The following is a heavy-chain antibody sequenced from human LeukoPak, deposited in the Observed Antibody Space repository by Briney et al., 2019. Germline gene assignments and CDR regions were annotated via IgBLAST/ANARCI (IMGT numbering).Heavy chain of an antibody. Sequence: GGSLRLSCVASGFTLSNYGMHWVRQAPGKGLEWVALLRYGGSNTLYADSVKGRLTISRDNSKNTLYLQMNSLRAEDTAVYYCARGYGSRSYYGMDVWGQGTTVTVSS. CDR2: LRYGGSNT. D-gene: IGHD3-10*01. J-gene: IGHJ6*02. CDR1: GFTLSNYG. CDR3: ARGYGSRSYYGMDV. V-gene: IGHV3-30*02.